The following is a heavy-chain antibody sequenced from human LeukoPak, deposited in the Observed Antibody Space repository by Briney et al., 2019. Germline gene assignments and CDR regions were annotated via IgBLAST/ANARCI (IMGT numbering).Heavy chain of an antibody. D-gene: IGHD3-22*01. Sequence: GGSLRLSCAASGFTVSNNYMRWVRQAPGKGLEWVSSIYSRGSTSYVDSVKGRFTISRDNSKNTLFLQMNSLRDEDTAVYYCARDYYGPWGQGTLVTVSS. CDR2: IYSRGST. CDR3: ARDYYGP. V-gene: IGHV3-66*03. CDR1: GFTVSNNY. J-gene: IGHJ5*02.